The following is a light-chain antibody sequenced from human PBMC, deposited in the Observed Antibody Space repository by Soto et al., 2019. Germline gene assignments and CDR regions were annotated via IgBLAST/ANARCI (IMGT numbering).Light chain of an antibody. V-gene: IGLV2-8*01. Sequence: QSALTQPPSASGSPGQSVTISCTGTSSDVGGYDYVSWYQQHPGKAPRLVIFEVNKRPSGVPDRFSGSKSGNTASLTVSGRQAEDEANYYCFSYAGSSKSIVFGGGTKLTVL. CDR2: EVN. J-gene: IGLJ3*02. CDR1: SSDVGGYDY. CDR3: FSYAGSSKSIV.